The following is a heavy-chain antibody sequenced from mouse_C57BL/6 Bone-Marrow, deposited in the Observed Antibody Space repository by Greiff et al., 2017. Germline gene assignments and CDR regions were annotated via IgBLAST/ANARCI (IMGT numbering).Heavy chain of an antibody. D-gene: IGHD1-1*01. J-gene: IGHJ4*01. CDR2: IRNKANGYTT. Sequence: EVKLVESGGGLVQPGGSLRLSCATSGFTFTDYYMSWVRQPPGKALEWLGFIRNKANGYTTEYSASVKGRFTISRDNSQSILYLQMNPLRAEDSATYYCARDTYGSSYDYAMDYWGQGTSVTVSS. CDR1: GFTFTDYY. CDR3: ARDTYGSSYDYAMDY. V-gene: IGHV7-3*02.